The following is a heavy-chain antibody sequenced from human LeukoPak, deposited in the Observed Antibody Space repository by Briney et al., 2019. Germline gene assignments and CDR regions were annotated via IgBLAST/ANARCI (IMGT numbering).Heavy chain of an antibody. CDR1: GFTFSSYG. V-gene: IGHV3-30*03. CDR3: ASLSAFDI. D-gene: IGHD2/OR15-2a*01. Sequence: GGSLRLSCAASGFTFSSYGMHWVRQAPGKGLEWVAVISYDGSNKYYADSVKGRFTISRDNSKNTLYLQMNSLRAEDTAVSYCASLSAFDIWGQGTMVTVSS. J-gene: IGHJ3*02. CDR2: ISYDGSNK.